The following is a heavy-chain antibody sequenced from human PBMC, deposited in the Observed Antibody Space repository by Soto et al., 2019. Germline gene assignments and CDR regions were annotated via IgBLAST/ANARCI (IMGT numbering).Heavy chain of an antibody. J-gene: IGHJ4*02. CDR3: ATGGRGYSSAPRFHFEY. CDR1: GGIFSSNA. CDR2: ILPIFDTT. D-gene: IGHD5-18*01. Sequence: SVKVSCKASGGIFSSNAISWVRQAPGQGLEWMGGILPIFDTTHYAQKFQGRVTITADESTSTAYMELSSLKSEDTALYYCATGGRGYSSAPRFHFEYWGQGTLVTVSS. V-gene: IGHV1-69*13.